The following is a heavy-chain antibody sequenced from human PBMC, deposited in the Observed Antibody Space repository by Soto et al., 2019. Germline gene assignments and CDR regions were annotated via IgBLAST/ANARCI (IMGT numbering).Heavy chain of an antibody. V-gene: IGHV3-30-3*01. CDR2: ICGDEGNK. CDR1: GFIFSNYA. J-gene: IGHJ4*02. Sequence: PGGSLRLSCAASGFIFSNYAMSWVRQAPGKGLEWVSVICGDEGNKYYADSVKGRFTISRDNSKNTLYLQMNALKAEDTAVYYCARDRRRDLPPRYFDYWGQGTLVTVSS. D-gene: IGHD3-3*01. CDR3: ARDRRRDLPPRYFDY.